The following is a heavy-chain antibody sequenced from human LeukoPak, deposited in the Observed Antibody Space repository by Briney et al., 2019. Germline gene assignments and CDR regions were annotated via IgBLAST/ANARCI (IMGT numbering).Heavy chain of an antibody. D-gene: IGHD3-10*01. CDR1: GGSISSSSYY. V-gene: IGHV4-39*01. CDR2: IYYSGST. Sequence: PSETLSLTCTVSGGSISSSSYYWGWIRQPPGKGLEWIGSIYYSGSTYYNPSLKSRVTISVDTSKNQFSLKLSSLAAADTAVYYCARRVGRWFGERAYYYNYMDVWGKGTTVTISS. CDR3: ARRVGRWFGERAYYYNYMDV. J-gene: IGHJ6*03.